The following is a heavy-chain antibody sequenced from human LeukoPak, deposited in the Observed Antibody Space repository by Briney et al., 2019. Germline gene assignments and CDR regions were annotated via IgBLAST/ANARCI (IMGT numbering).Heavy chain of an antibody. CDR2: FGDTGMP. J-gene: IGHJ3*02. D-gene: IGHD3-10*01. Sequence: PGGSLRLSCVASGFSFSTYGMTWVRQAPGKGLEWVSGFGDTGMPHYRDSVKGRFSISRDNSKNTFYLQMNSLRAEDTAIYYCARDGMVRGVIIWDAFDIWGQGTMVTVSS. CDR3: ARDGMVRGVIIWDAFDI. CDR1: GFSFSTYG. V-gene: IGHV3-23*01.